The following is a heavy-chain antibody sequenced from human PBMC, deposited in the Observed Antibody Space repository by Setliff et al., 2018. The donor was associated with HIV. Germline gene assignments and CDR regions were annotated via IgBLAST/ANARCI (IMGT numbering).Heavy chain of an antibody. Sequence: SETLSLTCVVSGYSISSSYWWGWIRQPPGKGLEWIGWIGYIYKGGSTNFNPSLQSRVSMSVDVSTNQFSLRLTSVTAADTAVYYCARLRLAVMMSLDYFDLWGQGTLVTVSS. V-gene: IGHV4-28*01. D-gene: IGHD3-16*01. CDR3: ARLRLAVMMSLDYFDL. CDR2: IYKGGST. J-gene: IGHJ4*02. CDR1: GYSISSSYW.